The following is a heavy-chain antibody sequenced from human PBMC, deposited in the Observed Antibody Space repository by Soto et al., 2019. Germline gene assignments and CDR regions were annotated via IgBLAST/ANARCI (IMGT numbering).Heavy chain of an antibody. CDR1: GGSFSGYH. V-gene: IGHV4-34*01. D-gene: IGHD2-2*01. CDR2: INHSGST. CDR3: ARVPDR. J-gene: IGHJ5*02. Sequence: SETLSLTCAVYGGSFSGYHWSWIRQPPGKGLEWIGEINHSGSTNYNPSLKSRVTISVDTSKNQFSLKLSSVTAADTAVYYCARVPDRWGQGTLVTVSS.